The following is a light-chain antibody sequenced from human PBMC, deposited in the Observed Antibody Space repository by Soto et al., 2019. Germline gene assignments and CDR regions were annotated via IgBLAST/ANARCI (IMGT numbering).Light chain of an antibody. Sequence: DIQMTQSPSTLSASVGDRVTITCRASQSISSWLAWYQQKPGKAPRLLIDSASTLQGGVPSRFSGSGSGTDFTLTISSLQPEDFATYYCQQSYSTPLITFGQGTRLEIK. J-gene: IGKJ5*01. CDR2: SAS. CDR1: QSISSW. V-gene: IGKV1-39*01. CDR3: QQSYSTPLIT.